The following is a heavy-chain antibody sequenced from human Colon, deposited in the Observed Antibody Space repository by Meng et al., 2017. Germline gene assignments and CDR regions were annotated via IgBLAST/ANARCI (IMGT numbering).Heavy chain of an antibody. CDR1: ELPRKNNY. V-gene: IGHV3-66*02. CDR2: LYSGLTT. Sequence: GHLVQSRGDLVQPGGVCCSSCVVSELPRKNNYIHWVRQDPVRGLEWVPILYSGLTTYYADSVKGRFTISRDDSKTTVHLQMNSLTVDDTALYYCATESFAAWGQGTLVTVSS. D-gene: IGHD3-16*02. J-gene: IGHJ5*02. CDR3: ATESFAA.